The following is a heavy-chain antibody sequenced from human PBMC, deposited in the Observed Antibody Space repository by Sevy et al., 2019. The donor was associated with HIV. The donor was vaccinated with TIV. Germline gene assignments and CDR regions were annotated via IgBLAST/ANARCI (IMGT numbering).Heavy chain of an antibody. CDR3: VRDGLASATDFDY. D-gene: IGHD2-15*01. J-gene: IGHJ4*02. CDR2: IKEEGSDK. CDR1: GFTFSNYW. V-gene: IGHV3-7*01. Sequence: GGSLRLSCEVSGFTFSNYWMTWVRQAPGKGLEWVANIKEEGSDKYYGDSVKGRLSLSRDNAKNSLYLQMDSLRAEDTAVYYCVRDGLASATDFDYWGQGTLVTVSS.